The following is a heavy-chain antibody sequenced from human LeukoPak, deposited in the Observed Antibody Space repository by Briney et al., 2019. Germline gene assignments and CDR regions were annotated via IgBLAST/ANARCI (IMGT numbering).Heavy chain of an antibody. CDR3: AREYCSSTSCPYYYYYYGMDV. Sequence: GASVKVSCKASGYTFTSYAMHWVRQAPGQRLEWMGWSNAGNGNTKYSQKFQGRVTITRDTSASTAYMELSSLRSEDAAVYYCAREYCSSTSCPYYYYYYGMDVWGKGTTVTVSS. CDR2: SNAGNGNT. J-gene: IGHJ6*04. CDR1: GYTFTSYA. V-gene: IGHV1-3*01. D-gene: IGHD2-2*01.